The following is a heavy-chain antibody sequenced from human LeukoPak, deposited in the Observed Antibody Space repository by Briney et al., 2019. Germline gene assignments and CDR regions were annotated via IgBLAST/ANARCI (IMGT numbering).Heavy chain of an antibody. V-gene: IGHV3-21*01. CDR3: ARGGDGYNSGGFDY. J-gene: IGHJ4*02. CDR2: ISSSSSYI. D-gene: IGHD5-24*01. Sequence: GGSLRLSCAASGFTFSSYSMNWVRQAPGKGLEWVSSISSSSSYIYYADSVKGRFTISRDNAKNSLYLQMNSLRAEDTAVYYCARGGDGYNSGGFDYWGQGTLVTVSS. CDR1: GFTFSSYS.